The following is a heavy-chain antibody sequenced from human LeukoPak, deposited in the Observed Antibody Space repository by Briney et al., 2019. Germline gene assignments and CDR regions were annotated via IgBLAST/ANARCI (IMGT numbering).Heavy chain of an antibody. CDR1: GGSISSYY. Sequence: SETLSLTCTVSGGSISSYYWSWIRQPPGKGLEWIGYIYYSGSTNYNPSLKSRVTISVDTSKNQFSLKLSSVTAADTAVYYYARDRGRLGSNYYYGMDVWGKGTTVTVSS. D-gene: IGHD3-10*01. CDR2: IYYSGST. V-gene: IGHV4-59*01. J-gene: IGHJ6*04. CDR3: ARDRGRLGSNYYYGMDV.